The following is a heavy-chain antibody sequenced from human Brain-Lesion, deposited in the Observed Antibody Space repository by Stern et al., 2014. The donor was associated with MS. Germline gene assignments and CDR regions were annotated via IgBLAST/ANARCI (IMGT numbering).Heavy chain of an antibody. CDR2: FDPEACET. Sequence: VQLVQSGAEVKKPGASVKVSCKVSGYTLTELSMHWVRQAPRKGLEWMGGFDPEACETLYAQKFQGRVTMTEDTSTDTAYMELSSLRSEDTAVYYCAPLSPGAGGNYYRHFDYWGQGTLVTVSS. V-gene: IGHV1-24*01. CDR1: GYTLTELS. J-gene: IGHJ4*02. D-gene: IGHD1-26*01. CDR3: APLSPGAGGNYYRHFDY.